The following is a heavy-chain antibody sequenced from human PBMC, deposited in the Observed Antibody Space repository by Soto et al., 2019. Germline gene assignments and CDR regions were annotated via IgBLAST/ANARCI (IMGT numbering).Heavy chain of an antibody. CDR3: ARERGGYGLFDS. V-gene: IGHV4-30-2*01. CDR1: GCSISNAAYS. D-gene: IGHD5-18*01. Sequence: LSLTCTVSGCSISNAAYSWSWIRQPPGKGLEWIGYIYPSGMPFYNPSLRSRVTISIDRSNDQFSLNLKSVTAADTAVYYCARERGGYGLFDSWGQGTLVTVS. CDR2: IYPSGMP. J-gene: IGHJ4*02.